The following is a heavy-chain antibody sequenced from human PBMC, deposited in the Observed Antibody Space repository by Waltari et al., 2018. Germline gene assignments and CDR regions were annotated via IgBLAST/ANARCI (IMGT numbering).Heavy chain of an antibody. CDR3: ARAGLGSPSQWLQLLDS. D-gene: IGHD5-12*01. CDR1: GFSLTNNY. V-gene: IGHV3-53*01. J-gene: IGHJ4*02. Sequence: EVQLVESGGGLIQPGASLRLSCAASGFSLTNNYRSWVRQAPGKGLQWVSVIYAGSGGTFYAESVKGRFTISRDNSENTLYLDLDRLTPEDTAVYYCARAGLGSPSQWLQLLDSWGRGTLVTVSS. CDR2: IYAGSGGT.